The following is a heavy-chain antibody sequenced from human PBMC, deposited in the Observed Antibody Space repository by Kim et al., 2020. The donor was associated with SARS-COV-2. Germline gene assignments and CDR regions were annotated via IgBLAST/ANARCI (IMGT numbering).Heavy chain of an antibody. CDR3: AKGIRHYYGSGSYYTDY. CDR1: GFTFSSYG. CDR2: ISYDGSNK. D-gene: IGHD3-10*01. V-gene: IGHV3-30*18. J-gene: IGHJ4*01. Sequence: GGSLRLSCAASGFTFSSYGMHWVRQAPGKGLEWVAVISYDGSNKYYADSVKGRFTISRDNSKNTLYLQMNSLRAEDTAVYYCAKGIRHYYGSGSYYTDY.